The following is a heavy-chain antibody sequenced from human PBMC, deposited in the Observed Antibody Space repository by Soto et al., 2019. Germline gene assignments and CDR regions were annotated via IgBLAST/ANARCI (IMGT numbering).Heavy chain of an antibody. D-gene: IGHD6-6*01. CDR2: IIPFLGTT. J-gene: IGHJ4*02. Sequence: SGKVSCKASAGTFSSYGISWVRQAPGQGLEWMGRIIPFLGTTNYAQNFQDRLTVTADTSTNTAFMELSSLRSDDTAVYYCAREGYTSSSIHSFLDSWGQGTLVTVSS. CDR1: AGTFSSYG. V-gene: IGHV1-69*10. CDR3: AREGYTSSSIHSFLDS.